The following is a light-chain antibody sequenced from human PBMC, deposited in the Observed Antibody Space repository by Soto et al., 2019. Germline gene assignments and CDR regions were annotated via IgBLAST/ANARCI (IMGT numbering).Light chain of an antibody. J-gene: IGKJ1*01. CDR2: GAA. Sequence: EIVLTQSPGTLSLSPGERATLSCRASQSVSSSYLAWYQQKPGQAPRLLIYGAASRATGIPDRFSGSGSGKDFTLTISRVEPEDFAVYYCQQYGSSPTWTFGQGTKVEIK. V-gene: IGKV3-20*01. CDR1: QSVSSSY. CDR3: QQYGSSPTWT.